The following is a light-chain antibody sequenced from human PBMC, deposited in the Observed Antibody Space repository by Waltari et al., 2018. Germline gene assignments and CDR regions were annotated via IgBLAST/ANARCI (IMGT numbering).Light chain of an antibody. CDR2: VNSDGSH. V-gene: IGLV4-69*01. CDR3: QTGGHGTWV. CDR1: SGHSSNI. J-gene: IGLJ3*02. Sequence: QLVVTQSPSASASLGASVKLTCPLSSGHSSNIIPWHQQQPEKGPRYLMKVNSDGSHSKGDEIPDRFSGSSSGAERYLTISSLQSEDEADYYCQTGGHGTWVFGGGTKLTVL.